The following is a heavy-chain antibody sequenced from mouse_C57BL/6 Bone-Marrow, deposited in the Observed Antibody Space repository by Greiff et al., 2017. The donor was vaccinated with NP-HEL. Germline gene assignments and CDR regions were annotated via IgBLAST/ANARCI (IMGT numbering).Heavy chain of an antibody. D-gene: IGHD2-4*01. CDR1: GYSITGGYY. Sequence: VQLKESGPGLVKPSQSLSLTCSVTGYSITGGYYWNWIRQFPGNKLEWMGYISYDGSNNYNPSLKNRISITRDTSKNQFFLKLNSVTTEDTATYYCATGLRRFAYWGQGTLVTVSA. CDR3: ATGLRRFAY. J-gene: IGHJ3*01. CDR2: ISYDGSN. V-gene: IGHV3-6*01.